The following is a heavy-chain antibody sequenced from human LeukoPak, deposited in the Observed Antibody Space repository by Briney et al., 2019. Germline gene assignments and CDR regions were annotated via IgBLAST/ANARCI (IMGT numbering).Heavy chain of an antibody. V-gene: IGHV3-7*03. D-gene: IGHD3-3*01. CDR3: ARRGVGVVIRSYYYYMDV. J-gene: IGHJ6*03. CDR1: GFTFSSYW. CDR2: IKQDGSEK. Sequence: GGSLRLSCAASGFTFSSYWMSWVRRAPGKGLEWVANIKQDGSEKYYVDSVKGRFTVSRDNAKNSLYLQMNSLRAEDTALYYCARRGVGVVIRSYYYYMDVWGKGTTVTVSS.